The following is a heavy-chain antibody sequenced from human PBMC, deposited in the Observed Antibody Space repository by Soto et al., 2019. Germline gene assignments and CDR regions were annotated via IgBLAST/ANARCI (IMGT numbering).Heavy chain of an antibody. CDR1: GFTFSSYS. J-gene: IGHJ4*02. Sequence: GGSLRLSCAASGFTFSSYSMNWVRQAPGKGLEWVSSISSSSSYIYYADSVKGRFTISRDNAKNSLYLQMNSLRAEDTAVYYCARDITRTYYYDSSGYSGEDYWGQGTLVTVSS. CDR3: ARDITRTYYYDSSGYSGEDY. D-gene: IGHD3-22*01. V-gene: IGHV3-21*01. CDR2: ISSSSSYI.